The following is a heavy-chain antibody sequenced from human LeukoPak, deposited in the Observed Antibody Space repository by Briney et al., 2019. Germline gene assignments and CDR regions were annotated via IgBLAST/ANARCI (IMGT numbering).Heavy chain of an antibody. CDR1: GFTFDDYA. CDR3: AKDYYDSSGYYYREGYFDY. J-gene: IGHJ4*02. V-gene: IGHV3-9*01. D-gene: IGHD3-22*01. CDR2: ISWNSGSI. Sequence: GGPLRLSCAASGFTFDDYAMHWVRQAPGKGLEWVAGISWNSGSIGYADSVKGRFTISRDNAKNSLYLQMNSLRAEDTALYYCAKDYYDSSGYYYREGYFDYWGQGTLVTVSS.